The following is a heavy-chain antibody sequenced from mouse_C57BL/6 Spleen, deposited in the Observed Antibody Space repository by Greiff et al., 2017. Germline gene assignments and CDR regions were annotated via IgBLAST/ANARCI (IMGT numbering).Heavy chain of an antibody. D-gene: IGHD1-1*01. J-gene: IGHJ2*01. Sequence: QVQLQQPGAELVKPGASVKMSCKASGYTFTSYWITWVKQRPGQGLEWIGDIYPGSGSTNYNEKFKSKATLTVDTSSSTAYMQLSSLTSEDSAVYYCARYYYGSSWEFFDYWGQGTTLTVSS. CDR1: GYTFTSYW. V-gene: IGHV1-55*01. CDR3: ARYYYGSSWEFFDY. CDR2: IYPGSGST.